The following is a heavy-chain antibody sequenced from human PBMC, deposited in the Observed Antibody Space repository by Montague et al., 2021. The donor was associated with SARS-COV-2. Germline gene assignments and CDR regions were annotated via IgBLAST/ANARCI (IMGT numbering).Heavy chain of an antibody. CDR3: ARTPSGPLSLDS. V-gene: IGHV4-4*07. D-gene: IGHD1-26*01. CDR1: GGSITGFS. Sequence: SETLSLTCAVSGGSITGFSWSWVRQPAGKGLEWIGRVTTSGTTNYSPSLRSRVTMSVDTSKNQFSLNLNSVTAADTAIYYCARTPSGPLSLDSWGQGTLVSVSS. J-gene: IGHJ4*02. CDR2: VTTSGTT.